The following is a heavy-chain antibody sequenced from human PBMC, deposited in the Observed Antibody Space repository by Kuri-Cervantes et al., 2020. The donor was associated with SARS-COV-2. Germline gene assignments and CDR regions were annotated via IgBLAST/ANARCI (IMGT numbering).Heavy chain of an antibody. CDR1: GFTFSSYA. D-gene: IGHD3-16*01. J-gene: IGHJ4*02. Sequence: GESLKISCSASGFTFSSYAMHWVRQAPGKGLEWVSSISSSSSYIYYADSVKGRFTISRDNAKNSLYLQMNSLRAEDTAVYYCAPRGEGSGFDYWGQGTLVTVSS. CDR2: ISSSSSYI. CDR3: APRGEGSGFDY. V-gene: IGHV3-21*01.